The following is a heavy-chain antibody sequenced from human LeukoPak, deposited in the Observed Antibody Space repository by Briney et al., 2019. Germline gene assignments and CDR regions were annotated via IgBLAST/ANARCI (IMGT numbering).Heavy chain of an antibody. Sequence: PGGSLRLSCAASEFTFSNFWMSWVRQAPGKGLEWVANIKGDGSEKTYVDSVKGRFTASRDNAKNSLFLQMDSVRAEDTAVYYCARPRGWSYFDYWGRGSLVTVSS. CDR2: IKGDGSEK. J-gene: IGHJ4*02. CDR3: ARPRGWSYFDY. D-gene: IGHD6-19*01. V-gene: IGHV3-7*01. CDR1: EFTFSNFW.